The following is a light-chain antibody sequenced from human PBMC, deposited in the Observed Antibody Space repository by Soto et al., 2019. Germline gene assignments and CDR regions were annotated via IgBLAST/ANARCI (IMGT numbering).Light chain of an antibody. CDR3: NSYRTISSYV. Sequence: QSVLTQPASVSGSPGQSITISCTGTNRDIGGYNFVSWYQQHPGKAPKLLIYAVSNRPSGVSNRFSGSKSGNTASLTISGLQAEDEADYYCNSYRTISSYVFGTGTKLTVL. CDR1: NRDIGGYNF. J-gene: IGLJ1*01. V-gene: IGLV2-14*01. CDR2: AVS.